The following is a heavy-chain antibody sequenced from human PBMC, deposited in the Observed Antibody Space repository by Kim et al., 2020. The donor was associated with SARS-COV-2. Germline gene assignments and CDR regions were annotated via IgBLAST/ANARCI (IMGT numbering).Heavy chain of an antibody. V-gene: IGHV4-34*01. J-gene: IGHJ6*01. D-gene: IGHD5-12*01. CDR1: GGSFSGYY. Sequence: SETLSLTCAVYGGSFSGYYWSWIRQPPGKGLEWIGEINHSGSTNYNPSLKSRVTISVDTSKNQFSLKLSSVTAADTAVYYCARTRLIVANVANYYYGMDV. CDR2: INHSGST. CDR3: ARTRLIVANVANYYYGMDV.